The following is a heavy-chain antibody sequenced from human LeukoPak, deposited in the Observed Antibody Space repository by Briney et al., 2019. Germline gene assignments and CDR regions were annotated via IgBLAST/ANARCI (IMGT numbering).Heavy chain of an antibody. CDR3: PRYDFWSGKPDY. J-gene: IGHJ4*02. D-gene: IGHD3-3*01. CDR1: GFTFSSYA. Sequence: PGGSLRHSCAASGFTFSSYAMSWVRQAPGKGLEWVSAISGSGGSTYYADSVKGRFTTSRDNSKNTLYLQMNSLRAEDTAVYYCPRYDFWSGKPDYWGQGTLVTVSS. CDR2: ISGSGGST. V-gene: IGHV3-23*01.